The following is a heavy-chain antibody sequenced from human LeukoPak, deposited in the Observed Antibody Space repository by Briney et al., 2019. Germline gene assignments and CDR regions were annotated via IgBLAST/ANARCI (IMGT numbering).Heavy chain of an antibody. Sequence: SETLSLTCTVSGGSISSYYWSWIRQSPGKGLEWIGHIYSSGSTNYNPSLKSRVTISIATSKNQFSLKLSSVTAADTALYYCARNYDNSGYTAFGYWGRGTLVTVSS. V-gene: IGHV4-59*01. CDR3: ARNYDNSGYTAFGY. J-gene: IGHJ4*02. D-gene: IGHD3-22*01. CDR1: GGSISSYY. CDR2: IYSSGST.